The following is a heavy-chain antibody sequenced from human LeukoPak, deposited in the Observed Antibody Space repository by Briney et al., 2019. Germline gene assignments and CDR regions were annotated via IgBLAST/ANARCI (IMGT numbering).Heavy chain of an antibody. D-gene: IGHD1-26*01. V-gene: IGHV3-64*01. CDR3: ARGVVGATGYMDV. CDR2: ISSNGGST. J-gene: IGHJ6*03. CDR1: GFTFSSYA. Sequence: PGGSLRLSCAASGFTFSSYAMHWVRQAPGKGLEYVSVISSNGGSTYYANSGKGRFTISRDNSKNTLYLQMGSLRAEDMAVYYCARGVVGATGYMDVWGKGTTVTVSS.